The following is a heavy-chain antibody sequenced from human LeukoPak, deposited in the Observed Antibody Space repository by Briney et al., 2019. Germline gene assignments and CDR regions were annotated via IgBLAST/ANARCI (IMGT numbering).Heavy chain of an antibody. J-gene: IGHJ3*02. CDR1: GGSVSSHRYY. Sequence: SETLSLTCTVSGGSVSSHRYYWNWIRQSPGKGLEWVGYIYYTGSTNYNPSLKSRLTISMYTSQNQFFLKLSSVTAADTAVYYCVREGLGRAFDTWGPGTEISVSS. D-gene: IGHD3/OR15-3a*01. CDR3: VREGLGRAFDT. CDR2: IYYTGST. V-gene: IGHV4-61*01.